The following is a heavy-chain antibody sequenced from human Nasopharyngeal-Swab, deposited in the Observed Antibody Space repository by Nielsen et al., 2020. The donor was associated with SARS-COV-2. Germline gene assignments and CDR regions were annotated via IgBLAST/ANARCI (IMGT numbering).Heavy chain of an antibody. V-gene: IGHV3-7*01. D-gene: IGHD1-1*01. Sequence: GESLKISCAASGFTFSSYWMSWVRQAPGKGLEWVANIKQDGSEKYYEDSVKGRFTISRDNTKKSLYLQMNSLRAEDTAVYYCARLGTESYHYYSLDVWGQGTTVTVSS. CDR3: ARLGTESYHYYSLDV. J-gene: IGHJ6*02. CDR1: GFTFSSYW. CDR2: IKQDGSEK.